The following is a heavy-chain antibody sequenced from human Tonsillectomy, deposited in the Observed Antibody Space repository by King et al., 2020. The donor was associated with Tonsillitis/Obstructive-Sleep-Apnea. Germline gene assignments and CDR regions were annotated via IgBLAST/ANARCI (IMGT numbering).Heavy chain of an antibody. J-gene: IGHJ4*02. CDR2: INWNGGST. Sequence: VQLVQSGGGVVRPGGSLRLSCAASGFTFDDYGMSWVRQAPGKGLEWVSGINWNGGSTGYADSVKGRFTISSDNAKNSLYLQMNSLRAEDTALYYCARDIPADRSCSYSPGYFYSWGQGTLVTVSS. CDR3: ARDIPADRSCSYSPGYFYS. D-gene: IGHD3-22*01. V-gene: IGHV3-20*04. CDR1: GFTFDDYG.